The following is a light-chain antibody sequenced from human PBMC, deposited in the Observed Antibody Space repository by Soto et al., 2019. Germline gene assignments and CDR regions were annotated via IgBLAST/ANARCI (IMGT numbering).Light chain of an antibody. V-gene: IGLV2-14*01. J-gene: IGLJ2*01. Sequence: QSALTQPASVSGSPGQSITISCTGTSSDVGGYNYVSWYQRHPGKAPKLMIYDVSNRPSGVSNRFSGSKSGNTASLTISGLQAEDVADYYCSSYTTSGSLVFGGGTKLTVL. CDR3: SSYTTSGSLV. CDR1: SSDVGGYNY. CDR2: DVS.